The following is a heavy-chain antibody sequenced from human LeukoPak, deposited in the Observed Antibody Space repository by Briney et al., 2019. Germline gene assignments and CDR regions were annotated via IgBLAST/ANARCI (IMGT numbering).Heavy chain of an antibody. J-gene: IGHJ1*01. Sequence: GGSLRLSCAASGFTFSTSGMHWVRQAPDKGLEWVAVIWFDGSKKYSADSVKGRFTISRDSSKNTLYLQMNSLRVEDTAVYYCATEGADVLKGGNFRHWGQGTLVTVSS. CDR1: GFTFSTSG. V-gene: IGHV3-33*01. CDR2: IWFDGSKK. CDR3: ATEGADVLKGGNFRH. D-gene: IGHD2-8*02.